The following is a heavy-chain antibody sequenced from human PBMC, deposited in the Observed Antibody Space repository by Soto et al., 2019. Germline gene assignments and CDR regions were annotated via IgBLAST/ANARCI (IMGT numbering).Heavy chain of an antibody. CDR2: TRNKANSYTT. J-gene: IGHJ4*02. CDR1: GFTFSDHY. CDR3: ARVSMYCYLDY. Sequence: GGSLRLSFAASGFTFSDHYMDWVRQAPGKGLEWVGRTRNKANSYTTEYAATAKGRSNISRDASKNSLYLQMNSLKTEDTAVYYCARVSMYCYLDYWGQGTLVTVPS. V-gene: IGHV3-72*01. D-gene: IGHD2-8*02.